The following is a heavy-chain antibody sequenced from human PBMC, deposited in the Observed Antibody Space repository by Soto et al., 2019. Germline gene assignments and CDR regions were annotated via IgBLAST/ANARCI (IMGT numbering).Heavy chain of an antibody. CDR2: ISSSSSYI. Sequence: EVQLVESGGGLVKPGGSLRLSCAASGFTFSSYSMNWVRQAPGKGLEWVSSISSSSSYIYYADSVKGRFTISRDNAKNSLYLQMNSLRAEDTAVYYYAREPPGFTQPPHYGMDVWGQGTTVTVSS. D-gene: IGHD1-1*01. CDR3: AREPPGFTQPPHYGMDV. V-gene: IGHV3-21*01. CDR1: GFTFSSYS. J-gene: IGHJ6*02.